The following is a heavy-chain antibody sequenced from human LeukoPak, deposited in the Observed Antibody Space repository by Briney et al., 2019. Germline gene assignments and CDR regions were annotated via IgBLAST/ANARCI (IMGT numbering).Heavy chain of an antibody. D-gene: IGHD2-2*01. CDR3: ASGRTDIVVVPATLRNYYFDY. CDR1: GGTFNSYA. V-gene: IGHV1-69*06. J-gene: IGHJ4*01. Sequence: SVKVSCKASGGTFNSYAISWVRQAPGQGLEWMGGIIPIFGTTNYARKFRGRVTLTADKSTRTAYMELSSLRSEDTAVYYCASGRTDIVVVPATLRNYYFDYWGQEPWSPSPQ. CDR2: IIPIFGTT.